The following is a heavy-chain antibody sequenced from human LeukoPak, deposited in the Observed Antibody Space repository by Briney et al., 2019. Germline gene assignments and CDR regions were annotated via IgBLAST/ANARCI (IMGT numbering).Heavy chain of an antibody. J-gene: IGHJ6*02. CDR3: ARDMSAAERAMDV. CDR2: IHTSSTFT. D-gene: IGHD2-2*01. CDR1: GFSFSDYH. V-gene: IGHV3-11*05. Sequence: EGSLRLSCAASGFSFSDYHMSWVRQAPGKGLEWISFIHTSSTFTYYADSVKGRFTISRDDAKNSLFLQMNSLRADDTAVYYCARDMSAAERAMDVWGQGTTVTVSS.